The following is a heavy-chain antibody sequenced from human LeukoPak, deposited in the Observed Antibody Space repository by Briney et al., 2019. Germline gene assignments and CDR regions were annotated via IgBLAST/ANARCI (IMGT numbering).Heavy chain of an antibody. Sequence: GGSLRLSCPSSGFTFISYEMHWVRQATGKGLEWVSVVGIVGDTFYKGWVTSRFHTSRDNAENSLFLQMNSLRAGDTAVYYCAREGRGSSADAFDIWGQGTMVTVSS. CDR1: GFTFISYE. V-gene: IGHV3-13*01. J-gene: IGHJ3*02. CDR2: VGIVGDT. CDR3: AREGRGSSADAFDI. D-gene: IGHD3-16*01.